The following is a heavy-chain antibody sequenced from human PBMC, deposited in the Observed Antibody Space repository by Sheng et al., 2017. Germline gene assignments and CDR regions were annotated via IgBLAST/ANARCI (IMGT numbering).Heavy chain of an antibody. D-gene: IGHD3-16*01. CDR2: INLILAST. CDR1: GGTFSTSS. Sequence: QVQLVQSGTEVKKPGSSVKVSCKASGGTFSTSSISWVRQAPGQGLEWMGVINLILASTNYAQKFQDRVTITADEPTTTAYMELTNLRSDDTAVYYCARGYFRPPPDGDASXLWGPG. J-gene: IGHJ4*02. CDR3: ARGYFRPPPDGDASXL. V-gene: IGHV1-69*13.